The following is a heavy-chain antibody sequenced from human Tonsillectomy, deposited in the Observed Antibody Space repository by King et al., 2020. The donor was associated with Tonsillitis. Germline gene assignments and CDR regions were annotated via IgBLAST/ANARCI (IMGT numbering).Heavy chain of an antibody. CDR2: IIPIFGTG. CDR1: GGTFSSSE. CDR3: ARSPHTALAGFFEY. V-gene: IGHV1-69*01. D-gene: IGHD5-18*01. J-gene: IGHJ4*02. Sequence: VQLVESGAEVKKPGSSVKVSCKASGGTFSSSEINWVRQAPGQGLEWMGGIIPIFGTGNYAQEFQGRVTITADESTNTVYMELSSLRSEDTAVYYCARSPHTALAGFFEYWGQGTLVTVHS.